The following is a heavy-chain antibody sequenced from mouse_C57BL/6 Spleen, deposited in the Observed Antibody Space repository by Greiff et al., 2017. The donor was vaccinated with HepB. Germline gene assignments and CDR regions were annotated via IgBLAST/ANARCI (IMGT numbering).Heavy chain of an antibody. V-gene: IGHV1-74*01. CDR3: AMDYYGSSYFDY. D-gene: IGHD1-1*01. CDR1: GYTFTSYW. J-gene: IGHJ2*01. CDR2: IHPSDSDT. Sequence: QVHVKQPGAELVKPGASVKVSCKASGYTFTSYWMHWVKQRPGQGLEWIGRIHPSDSDTNYNQKFKGKATLTVDKSSSTAYMQLSSLTSEDSAVYYCAMDYYGSSYFDYWGQGTTLTVSS.